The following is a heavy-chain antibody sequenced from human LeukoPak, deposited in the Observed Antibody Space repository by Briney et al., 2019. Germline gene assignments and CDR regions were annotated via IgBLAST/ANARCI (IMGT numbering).Heavy chain of an antibody. V-gene: IGHV4-34*01. Sequence: PSETLSLTCAVYGGSFSGYYWSWIRQPPGKGLEWIGEINHSGSTNYNPSLKSRVTISVDTSKNQFSLKLSSVTAADTAVYYCARVSGSGSYTIDYWGQGTLVTVSS. CDR3: ARVSGSGSYTIDY. CDR1: GGSFSGYY. J-gene: IGHJ4*02. CDR2: INHSGST. D-gene: IGHD3-10*01.